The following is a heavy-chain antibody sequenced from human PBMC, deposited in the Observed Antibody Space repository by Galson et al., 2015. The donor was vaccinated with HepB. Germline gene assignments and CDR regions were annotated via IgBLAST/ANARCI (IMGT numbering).Heavy chain of an antibody. V-gene: IGHV3-48*02. D-gene: IGHD2-2*02. J-gene: IGHJ6*02. Sequence: SLRLSCAASGFIFSSYSMNWVRQAPGKGLEWVSYISSSSSTIYYADSVKGRFTISRDNAKNSLYLQMNSLRDEDTAVYYCARDRYCSSTSCYTFYYYGMDVWGQGTTVTVSS. CDR1: GFIFSSYS. CDR2: ISSSSSTI. CDR3: ARDRYCSSTSCYTFYYYGMDV.